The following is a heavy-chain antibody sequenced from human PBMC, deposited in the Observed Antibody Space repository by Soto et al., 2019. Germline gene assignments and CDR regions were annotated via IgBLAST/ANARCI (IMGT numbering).Heavy chain of an antibody. CDR1: GFTFSNYA. CDR2: ISGSGGTT. CDR3: AKFFVETGSNSGWPWSFHY. Sequence: EVQLLESGGGLVQPGRSLRLSCAASGFTFSNYAVSWVRQAPGQGLDWVSAISGSGGTTYYADSVKGRFTISRDNSKNRLFLPMNSLRAEDAAVYYCAKFFVETGSNSGWPWSFHYWGQGTLVTVSS. V-gene: IGHV3-23*01. J-gene: IGHJ4*02. D-gene: IGHD6-25*01.